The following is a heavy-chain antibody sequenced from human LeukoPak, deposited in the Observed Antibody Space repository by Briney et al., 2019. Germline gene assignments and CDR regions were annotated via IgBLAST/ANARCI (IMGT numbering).Heavy chain of an antibody. Sequence: SGGSLRLSCAASGFTFSSYAMHWVRQAPSKGLEWVAVISYDGSNKYYADSVKGRFTISRDNSKNTLYLQMNSLRAEDTAVYYCARAKRYCSGTSCHLPYYYYYMDVWGKGTTVTVSS. CDR2: ISYDGSNK. CDR1: GFTFSSYA. D-gene: IGHD2-2*01. V-gene: IGHV3-30*01. CDR3: ARAKRYCSGTSCHLPYYYYYMDV. J-gene: IGHJ6*03.